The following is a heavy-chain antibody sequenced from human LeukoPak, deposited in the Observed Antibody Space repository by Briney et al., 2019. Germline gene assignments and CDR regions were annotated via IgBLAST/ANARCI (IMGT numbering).Heavy chain of an antibody. CDR3: ARDYDILTGHYYFDY. J-gene: IGHJ4*02. V-gene: IGHV3-11*06. D-gene: IGHD3-9*01. CDR1: GFTFSDYY. Sequence: GGSLRLSCAASGFTFSDYYMSWIRQAPGKGLEWVSYISSSSSYTNYADSVKGRFTISRGNAKNSLYLQMNSLRAEDTAVYYCARDYDILTGHYYFDYWGQGTLVTVSS. CDR2: ISSSSSYT.